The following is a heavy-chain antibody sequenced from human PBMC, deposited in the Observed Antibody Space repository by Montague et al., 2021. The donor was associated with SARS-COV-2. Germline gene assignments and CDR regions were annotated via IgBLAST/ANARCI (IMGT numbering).Heavy chain of an antibody. CDR2: IYYSGST. V-gene: IGHV4-61*01. D-gene: IGHD5-12*01. Sequence: SETLSLTCTVSGGSISSSSYYWGWIRQPPGKGLEWIGYIYYSGSTNYNPSLKSRVTISVDTSKNQFSLKLSSVTAADTAVYYCAREEKEGGYGGYDTPYGMDVGGQGTTVTVSS. CDR1: GGSISSSSYY. J-gene: IGHJ6*02. CDR3: AREEKEGGYGGYDTPYGMDV.